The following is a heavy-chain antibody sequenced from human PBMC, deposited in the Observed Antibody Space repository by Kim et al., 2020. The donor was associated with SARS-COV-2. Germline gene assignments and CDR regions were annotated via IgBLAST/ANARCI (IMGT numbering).Heavy chain of an antibody. J-gene: IGHJ4*02. Sequence: SETLSLTCAVYGGSFSGYYWSWIRQPPGKGLEWIGEINHSGSTNYNPSLKSRVTISVDTSKNQFSLKLSSVTAADTAVYYCARVRSYGYARGRDFDYWGQGTLVTVSS. D-gene: IGHD5-18*01. CDR2: INHSGST. CDR1: GGSFSGYY. V-gene: IGHV4-34*01. CDR3: ARVRSYGYARGRDFDY.